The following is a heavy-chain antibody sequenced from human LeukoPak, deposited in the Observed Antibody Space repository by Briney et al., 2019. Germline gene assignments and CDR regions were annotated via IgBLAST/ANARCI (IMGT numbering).Heavy chain of an antibody. Sequence: SETLSLTCTVSDYSTSSFNNRGWIRPPPGKGLGGIWIICHSGSTYYNPSLKRRVTISGDTSKNPFSLKLKSVTAANTAVYYCARDGYSYGYLYYLDVWGKGTTVTVSS. CDR2: ICHSGST. J-gene: IGHJ6*03. D-gene: IGHD5-18*01. CDR3: ARDGYSYGYLYYLDV. V-gene: IGHV4-38-2*02. CDR1: DYSTSSFNN.